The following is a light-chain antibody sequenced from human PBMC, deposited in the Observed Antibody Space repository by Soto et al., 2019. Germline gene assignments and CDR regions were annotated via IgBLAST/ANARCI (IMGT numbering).Light chain of an antibody. CDR2: DAS. CDR3: QQYDTFPL. CDR1: QDIRNY. V-gene: IGKV1-33*01. J-gene: IGKJ4*01. Sequence: DIQMTQSPSALSASVGDRVTITCQASQDIRNYLNWYQHKTGKAPKLLIYDASNLETGVPSRFSGSGSGTHFTFTINSLQPEDIATYYCQQYDTFPLFGGGTKVDIK.